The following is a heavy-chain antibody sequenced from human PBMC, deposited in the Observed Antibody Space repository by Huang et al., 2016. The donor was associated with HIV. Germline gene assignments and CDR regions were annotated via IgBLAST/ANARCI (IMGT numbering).Heavy chain of an antibody. V-gene: IGHV3-48*01. Sequence: HLVESGGGSVRPGESLKLSCVATGFYFSTHIFNWVRQASGMCLECISHVGDNDQKVSYANSVRGRFTSSRDNARQSIYLQMRNLRPSDTAKYYCVRDTKYRSGFYNYYYMDVWGNGTAVTVSS. CDR2: VGDNDQKV. CDR3: VRDTKYRSGFYNYYYMDV. CDR1: GFYFSTHI. J-gene: IGHJ6*03. D-gene: IGHD6-25*01.